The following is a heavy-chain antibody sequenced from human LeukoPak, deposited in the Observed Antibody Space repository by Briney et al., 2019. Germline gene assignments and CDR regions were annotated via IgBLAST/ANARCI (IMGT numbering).Heavy chain of an antibody. CDR2: INSDGSST. D-gene: IGHD7-27*01. CDR3: ARDSPGELDY. CDR1: GFTFDDYG. J-gene: IGHJ4*02. Sequence: GGSLRLSCAASGFTFDDYGMSWVRQAPGKGLVWVSRINSDGSSTSYADSVKGRFTISRDNAKNTLYLQMNSLRAEDTAVYYCARDSPGELDYWGQGTLVTVSS. V-gene: IGHV3-74*01.